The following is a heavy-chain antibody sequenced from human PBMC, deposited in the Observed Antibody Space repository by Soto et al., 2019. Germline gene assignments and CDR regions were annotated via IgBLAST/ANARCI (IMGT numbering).Heavy chain of an antibody. J-gene: IGHJ4*02. V-gene: IGHV3-33*01. CDR2: IWSDGSVK. Sequence: GGSLRLSCAASGFTFRSYAMHWVRQAPGKGLEWVAVIWSDGSVKYYADSVKGRFTISRDNSQNTLYLQMNSLLAADTAMYYCARDWDTMVRGVILAYWGQGTLVTVSS. D-gene: IGHD3-10*01. CDR3: ARDWDTMVRGVILAY. CDR1: GFTFRSYA.